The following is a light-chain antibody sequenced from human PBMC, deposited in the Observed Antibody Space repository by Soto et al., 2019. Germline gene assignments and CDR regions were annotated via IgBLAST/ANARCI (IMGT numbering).Light chain of an antibody. CDR3: QQYNNLPPDRT. V-gene: IGKV3-15*01. CDR2: GAS. J-gene: IGKJ1*01. CDR1: QSVGSN. Sequence: EIVMTQSPPTLSVSPGERATLSCRASQSVGSNFAWYQQKPGQAPRLLIYGASTRATGIPARFSGSGCGTELTITISSLQSEYFAIDCCQQYNNLPPDRTFGQGTKVEIK.